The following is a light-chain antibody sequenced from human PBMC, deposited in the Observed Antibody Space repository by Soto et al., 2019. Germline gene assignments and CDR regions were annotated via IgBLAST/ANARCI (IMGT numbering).Light chain of an antibody. J-gene: IGKJ5*01. CDR3: QQRSNWPPIT. CDR2: DAS. V-gene: IGKV3-11*01. Sequence: EIVLTQSPATLSLSPGERATLSCKASRSISNYLAWYQQKPGQAPRLLIYDASNRATDIPARFSGSGSGTDFALTISSLEPEDSAVYFCQQRSNWPPITFGRGTRLEIK. CDR1: RSISNY.